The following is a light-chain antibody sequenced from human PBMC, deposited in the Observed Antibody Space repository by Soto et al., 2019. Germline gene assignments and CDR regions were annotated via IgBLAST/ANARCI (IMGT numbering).Light chain of an antibody. CDR2: DAS. V-gene: IGKV3-15*01. CDR1: QSVGGN. CDR3: QQYNNWPLYT. Sequence: EIVMTQSPATLSVSPGERATLSCRASQSVGGNLAWYQQRPGRAPRLLIYDASTRATDIPARFSGSGSGTEFTLTISSLQSEDFARYYCQQYNNWPLYTFGQGTKLEI. J-gene: IGKJ2*01.